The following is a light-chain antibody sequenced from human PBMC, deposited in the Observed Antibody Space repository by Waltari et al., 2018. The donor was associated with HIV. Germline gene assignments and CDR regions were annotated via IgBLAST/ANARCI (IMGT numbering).Light chain of an antibody. CDR1: QSVGSS. J-gene: IGKJ4*01. V-gene: IGKV3-11*01. CDR2: DAS. CDR3: LQRTNWPVT. Sequence: EIVLTQSPATLSLSPGERATLSCRAGQSVGSSLVWYQRKPGQAPRLLISDASTRATGIPARFSGSGSGTDFTLTISSLEPEDFAIYYCLQRTNWPVTFGGGTKVEIK.